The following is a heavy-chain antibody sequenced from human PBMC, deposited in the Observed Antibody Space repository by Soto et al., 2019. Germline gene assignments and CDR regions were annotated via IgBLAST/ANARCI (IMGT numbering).Heavy chain of an antibody. D-gene: IGHD2-15*01. J-gene: IGHJ6*02. V-gene: IGHV1-69*01. CDR3: ARALGYCSGGSCCPPGDYGMDV. Sequence: QVQLVQSGAEVKKPGSSVKVSCKASGGTFSSYAISWVRQAPGQGLEWMGGIIPIFGTANYAQKFQGRVTITADESTSTAYLELSSLRSEYTAVYYCARALGYCSGGSCCPPGDYGMDVWGQGNTVTVSS. CDR1: GGTFSSYA. CDR2: IIPIFGTA.